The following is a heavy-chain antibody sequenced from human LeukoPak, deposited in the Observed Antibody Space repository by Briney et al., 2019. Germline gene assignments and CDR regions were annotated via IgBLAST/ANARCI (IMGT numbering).Heavy chain of an antibody. J-gene: IGHJ3*02. CDR2: IIPILGIA. D-gene: IGHD3-10*01. Sequence: ASVKVSCKASEGTFSSYAISWVRQAPGQGLEWMGRIIPILGIANYAQKFQGRVTITADKSTSTAYMELSSLRSEDTAVYYCAREKGRVWFGELSAFDIWGQGTMVTVSS. V-gene: IGHV1-69*04. CDR3: AREKGRVWFGELSAFDI. CDR1: EGTFSSYA.